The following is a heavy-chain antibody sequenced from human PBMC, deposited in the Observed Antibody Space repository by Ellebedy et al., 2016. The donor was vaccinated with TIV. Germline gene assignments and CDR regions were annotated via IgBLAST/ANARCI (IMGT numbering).Heavy chain of an antibody. V-gene: IGHV3-73*01. CDR1: GFIFSDSA. Sequence: GESLKISCAATGFIFSDSAMHWVRQASGKGLEWLGRILGKSNDYATAYAASVKGRFTISRDNSKNTLSLQMNSLRAEDTAVYYCALRHDCSGGHCPFDYWGQGTLVTVSS. CDR2: ILGKSNDYAT. J-gene: IGHJ4*02. CDR3: ALRHDCSGGHCPFDY. D-gene: IGHD2-15*01.